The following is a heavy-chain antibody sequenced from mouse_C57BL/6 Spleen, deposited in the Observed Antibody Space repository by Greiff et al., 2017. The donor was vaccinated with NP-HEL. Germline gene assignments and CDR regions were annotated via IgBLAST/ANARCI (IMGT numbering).Heavy chain of an antibody. J-gene: IGHJ2*01. CDR2: ISDGGSYT. CDR3: AREDNYGSSADY. D-gene: IGHD1-1*01. Sequence: EVKLVESGGGLVKPGGSLKLSCAASGFTFSSYAMSWVRQTPEKRLEWVATISDGGSYTYYPDNVKGRFTISRDNAKNNLYLQMSHLKSEDTAMYYCAREDNYGSSADYWGQGTTLTVSS. V-gene: IGHV5-4*01. CDR1: GFTFSSYA.